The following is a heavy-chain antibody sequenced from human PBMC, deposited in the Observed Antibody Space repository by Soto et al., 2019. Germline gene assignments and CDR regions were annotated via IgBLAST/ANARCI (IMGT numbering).Heavy chain of an antibody. D-gene: IGHD3-9*01. Sequence: GSLKLSCPGSVYTFSNYSMSCARPDPGKGLEWVSSIGHSGYSINYGDSVKGRFTISRDNSKNMVFLEMNGLRAEDTAVYYSTRTDDKDILTGCYNWGEGALVTGSS. V-gene: IGHV3-23*01. CDR1: VYTFSNYS. J-gene: IGHJ4*02. CDR3: TRTDDKDILTGCYN. CDR2: IGHSGYSI.